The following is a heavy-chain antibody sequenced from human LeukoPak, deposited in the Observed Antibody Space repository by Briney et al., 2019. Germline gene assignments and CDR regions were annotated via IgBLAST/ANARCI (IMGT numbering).Heavy chain of an antibody. CDR1: GGSFSGYY. Sequence: SETLSLTCAVYGGSFSGYYWSWIRQPPGKGLEWIGEINHSGSTNYNPSLKSRVTMSVDTSKNQFSLKLSSVTAADTAVYYCARNGYSSSWDAFDIWGQGAMVTVSS. CDR3: ARNGYSSSWDAFDI. D-gene: IGHD6-13*01. J-gene: IGHJ3*02. CDR2: INHSGST. V-gene: IGHV4-34*01.